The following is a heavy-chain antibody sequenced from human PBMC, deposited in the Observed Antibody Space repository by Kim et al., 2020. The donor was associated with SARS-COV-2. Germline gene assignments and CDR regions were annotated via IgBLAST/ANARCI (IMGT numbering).Heavy chain of an antibody. V-gene: IGHV3-15*01. D-gene: IGHD3-10*01. CDR1: GFTFSNAW. Sequence: GGSLRLSCAASGFTFSNAWMSWVRQAPGKGLELVGRIKSKTDGGTTDYAAPVKGRFTISRDDSKNTLYLQMNSLKTEDTAVYYCFGELYYYYYGMDVWGQGTTVTVSS. CDR2: IKSKTDGGTT. J-gene: IGHJ6*02. CDR3: FGELYYYYYGMDV.